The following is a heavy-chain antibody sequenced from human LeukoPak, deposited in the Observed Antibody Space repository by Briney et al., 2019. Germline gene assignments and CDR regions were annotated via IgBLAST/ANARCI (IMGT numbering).Heavy chain of an antibody. J-gene: IGHJ6*02. CDR3: AKRFYVSGSEYGVDV. CDR1: GFTFSTYT. CDR2: ISGSGGST. Sequence: GGSLRLSCAASGFTFSTYTLHWVRQAPGKGLEWVSLISGSGGSTHYADSVKGRFTISRDNSKNTLFLQMSSLRAEDTAVYYCAKRFYVSGSEYGVDVWGQGTTVAVSS. V-gene: IGHV3-23*01. D-gene: IGHD3-10*01.